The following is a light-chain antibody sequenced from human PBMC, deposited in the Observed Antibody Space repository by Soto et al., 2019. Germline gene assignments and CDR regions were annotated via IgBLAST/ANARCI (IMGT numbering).Light chain of an antibody. CDR2: SAS. V-gene: IGKV3-20*01. CDR1: QSLSGGY. J-gene: IGKJ5*01. CDR3: QQNSSLRIT. Sequence: EIVLTQSPGTLSLSPGERATLSCRASQSLSGGYLAWFQQKPGQAPRLLIHSASSRATGIPDRFSGSGSGTDFTLTISRLEPEDFVVYYCQQNSSLRITFGQGTRLEIK.